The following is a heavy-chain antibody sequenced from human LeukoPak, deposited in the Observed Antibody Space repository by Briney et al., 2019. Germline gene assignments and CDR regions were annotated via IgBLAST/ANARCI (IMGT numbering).Heavy chain of an antibody. V-gene: IGHV3-23*01. D-gene: IGHD6-19*01. Sequence: QAGGSLRLSCAASGFTFSSYAMSWVRQAPGKGLEWVSAISGSGGSTYYADSVKGRFTISRDNSKNTLYLQMNSLRAEDTAVYYCAKLLVVVSSGCDYWGQGTLVTVSS. CDR1: GFTFSSYA. CDR2: ISGSGGST. CDR3: AKLLVVVSSGCDY. J-gene: IGHJ4*02.